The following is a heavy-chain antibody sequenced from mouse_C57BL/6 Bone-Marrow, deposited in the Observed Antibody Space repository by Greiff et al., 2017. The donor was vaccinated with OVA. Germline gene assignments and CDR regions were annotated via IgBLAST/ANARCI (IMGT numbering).Heavy chain of an antibody. D-gene: IGHD2-1*01. V-gene: IGHV1-64*01. CDR1: GYTFTSYW. J-gene: IGHJ3*01. Sequence: VQLQQPGAELVKPGASVKLSCKASGYTFTSYWMHWVKQRPGQGLEWIGMIHPNSGSTNYNEKFKSKATLTVDKSSSTAYMQLSSLTSEDSAVYYCARAGDYYGNYAWFAYWGQGTLVTVSA. CDR2: IHPNSGST. CDR3: ARAGDYYGNYAWFAY.